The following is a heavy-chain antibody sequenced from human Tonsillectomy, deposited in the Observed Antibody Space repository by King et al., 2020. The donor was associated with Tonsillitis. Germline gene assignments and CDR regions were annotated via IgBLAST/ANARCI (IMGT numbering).Heavy chain of an antibody. CDR2: IKQDGSEI. Sequence: VQLVESGGGLVQPGGSLRLSCAAYGFTYTSNWMSWVRQAPGKGLEWVANIKQDGSEIYYVDSVKGRFTISRDNAKNSLYLQMSSLRAEDTALYYCVSRYYGSGSYRDYWGQGTRVTVSS. CDR3: VSRYYGSGSYRDY. V-gene: IGHV3-7*03. D-gene: IGHD3-10*01. CDR1: GFTYTSNW. J-gene: IGHJ4*02.